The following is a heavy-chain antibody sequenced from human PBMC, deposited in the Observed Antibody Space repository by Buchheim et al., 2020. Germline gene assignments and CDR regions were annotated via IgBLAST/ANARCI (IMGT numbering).Heavy chain of an antibody. CDR2: TDPSDSSV. CDR1: GYTFISYW. D-gene: IGHD3-3*01. Sequence: EVQLVQSGAEVKKPGESLRISCKASGYTFISYWISWVRQMPGKGLEWMGRTDPSDSSVKYSPSFEGHVTISADKSISTAYLQWNSLKASDTAMYYCARVHSAYDKWGQGTL. J-gene: IGHJ4*02. CDR3: ARVHSAYDK. V-gene: IGHV5-10-1*03.